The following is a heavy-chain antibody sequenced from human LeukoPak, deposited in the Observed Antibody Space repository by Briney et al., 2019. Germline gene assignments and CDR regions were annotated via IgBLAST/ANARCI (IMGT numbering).Heavy chain of an antibody. J-gene: IGHJ4*02. D-gene: IGHD5-12*01. CDR2: IWYDGSNK. Sequence: PGGSLGLSCAASGFTFSSYGMHWVRQAPGKGLEWVAVIWYDGSNKYYADSVKGRFTISRDNSKNTLYLQMNSLRAEDTAVYYCARGGGYDYLDYWGQGTLVTVSS. CDR1: GFTFSSYG. V-gene: IGHV3-33*01. CDR3: ARGGGYDYLDY.